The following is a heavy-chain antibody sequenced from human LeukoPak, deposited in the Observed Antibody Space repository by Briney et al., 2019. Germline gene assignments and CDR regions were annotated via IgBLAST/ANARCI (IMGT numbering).Heavy chain of an antibody. CDR3: ARGGYKYAWGH. CDR2: INQDGSEK. D-gene: IGHD5-18*01. Sequence: GGSLRLSCVASGLTFSTYWMAWGRQAPGKGLEWVPNINQDGSEKHYADSVKGRFTISRDNAKNSMYLQMSRLGAEDTAVYYCARGGYKYAWGHWGQGTLVTVSS. J-gene: IGHJ4*02. V-gene: IGHV3-7*04. CDR1: GLTFSTYW.